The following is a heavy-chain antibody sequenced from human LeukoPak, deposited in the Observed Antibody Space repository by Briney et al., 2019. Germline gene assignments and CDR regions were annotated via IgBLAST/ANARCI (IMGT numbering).Heavy chain of an antibody. CDR2: IKHDGSDK. J-gene: IGHJ6*02. CDR3: VRGFGEDDHYYHAMDV. Sequence: GGSLRLSCVASGFTFSNYWMTWVRQAPGKGLEWVANIKHDGSDKYYVDSVKGRFTISRDNARNSLFLQMNSLRAEDSAVYYCVRGFGEDDHYYHAMDVWGRGTTVTVSS. D-gene: IGHD3-10*01. CDR1: GFTFSNYW. V-gene: IGHV3-7*01.